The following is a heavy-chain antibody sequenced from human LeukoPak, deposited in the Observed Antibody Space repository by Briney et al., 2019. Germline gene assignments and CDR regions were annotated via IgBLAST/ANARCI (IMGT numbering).Heavy chain of an antibody. V-gene: IGHV1-46*01. CDR3: AREGSSSTLDY. Sequence: GASVKVSCKASGYTFTSYYMHWVRQAPVQGLEWMGIINPSGGSTSYAQKFQGRVTMTRDTSTSTVYMELSSLRSEDTAVCYCAREGSSSTLDYLGQGTLVTVSS. J-gene: IGHJ4*02. D-gene: IGHD6-6*01. CDR1: GYTFTSYY. CDR2: INPSGGST.